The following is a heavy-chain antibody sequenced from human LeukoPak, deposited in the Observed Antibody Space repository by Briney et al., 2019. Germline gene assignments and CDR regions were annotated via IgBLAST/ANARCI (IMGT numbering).Heavy chain of an antibody. Sequence: TSETLSLTCTVSGYSISSGYYWGWIRQPPGKGLEWIGSIYHSGSTYYNPSLKSRVTISVDTSKNQFSLKLSSVTAADTAVYYCAEGVYDSSGYYYYFDYWGQGTLVTVSS. J-gene: IGHJ4*02. V-gene: IGHV4-38-2*02. CDR1: GYSISSGYY. CDR2: IYHSGST. CDR3: AEGVYDSSGYYYYFDY. D-gene: IGHD3-22*01.